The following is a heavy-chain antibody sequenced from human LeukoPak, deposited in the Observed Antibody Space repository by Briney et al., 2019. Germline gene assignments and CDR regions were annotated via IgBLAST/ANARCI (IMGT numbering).Heavy chain of an antibody. D-gene: IGHD2-8*02. Sequence: SETLSLTCTVSGVSISSGGYYWSWIRQHPGKGLEWIGYIFYSGSTYYDPSLKSRVTISVDTSKNQFSLKLSSVTAEDTAVYYCARAGGVWLEFDYWGQGTLVTVSS. CDR1: GVSISSGGYY. J-gene: IGHJ4*02. V-gene: IGHV4-31*03. CDR3: ARAGGVWLEFDY. CDR2: IFYSGST.